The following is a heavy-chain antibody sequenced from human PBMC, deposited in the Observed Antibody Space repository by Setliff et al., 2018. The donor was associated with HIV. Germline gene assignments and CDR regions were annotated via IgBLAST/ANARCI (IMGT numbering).Heavy chain of an antibody. Sequence: PSETLSLTCTVSGGSISGYYWSWIRQPPGKGLEWIGYIYTSGSTNYNPSLKNRVTISVDTSKNTFSLKLSSVAAADTAVYYCARDLWGDMRELQTGGAFDIWGQGTMVTVSS. D-gene: IGHD1-26*01. J-gene: IGHJ3*02. CDR1: GGSISGYY. CDR3: ARDLWGDMRELQTGGAFDI. V-gene: IGHV4-4*08. CDR2: IYTSGST.